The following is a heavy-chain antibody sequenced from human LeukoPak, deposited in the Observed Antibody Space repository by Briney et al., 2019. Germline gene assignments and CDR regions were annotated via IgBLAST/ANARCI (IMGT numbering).Heavy chain of an antibody. J-gene: IGHJ4*02. Sequence: GGSLRLSCAASGFTFSSDWMTWVRQAPGKGLEWVSVIHSGGNTYYADSVKGRFTISRDNSKNTLYLQMNSLRAEDTAVYYCTRDLNSGGSCWGQGTLVTVSS. V-gene: IGHV3-53*01. CDR1: GFTFSSDW. CDR3: TRDLNSGGSC. D-gene: IGHD2-15*01. CDR2: IHSGGNT.